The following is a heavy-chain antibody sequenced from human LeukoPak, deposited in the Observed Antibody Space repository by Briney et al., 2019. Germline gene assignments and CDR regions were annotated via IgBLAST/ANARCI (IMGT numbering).Heavy chain of an antibody. Sequence: GGSLRLSCAASGFTFSSYSMNWVRQAPGKGLDWVSSISSSSSYIYYADSVKGRFTISRDNAKNSLYLQMNSLRAEDTTVYYCARGVLGATTQEGGDSAWGQGTLVTVSS. CDR2: ISSSSSYI. D-gene: IGHD1-26*01. V-gene: IGHV3-21*01. CDR3: ARGVLGATTQEGGDSA. J-gene: IGHJ5*02. CDR1: GFTFSSYS.